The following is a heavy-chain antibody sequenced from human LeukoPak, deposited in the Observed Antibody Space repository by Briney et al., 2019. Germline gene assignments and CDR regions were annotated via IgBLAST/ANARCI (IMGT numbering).Heavy chain of an antibody. CDR2: IASDGSVT. J-gene: IGHJ4*02. CDR3: ASDTVDTALGIDY. V-gene: IGHV3-74*01. CDR1: GFTFSGVW. D-gene: IGHD5-18*01. Sequence: NPGGSLRLSCAASGFTFSGVWMHWVRQAPGKRLVWVSRIASDGSVTNYADSVKGRFTISRDNAKNTLYLQMNSLRAEDTAVYYCASDTVDTALGIDYWGQGTLVTVSS.